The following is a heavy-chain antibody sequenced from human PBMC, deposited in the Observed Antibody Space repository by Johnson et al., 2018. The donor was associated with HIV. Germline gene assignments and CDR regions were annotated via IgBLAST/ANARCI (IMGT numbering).Heavy chain of an antibody. D-gene: IGHD3-22*01. V-gene: IGHV3-20*04. CDR3: ARYHYYDSRLNDAFDI. Sequence: MHLVESGGGVVQPGGSLRLSCAASGFTFSDYYMSWIRQAPGTGLEWVSGINWNGGSTGYTDSVKGRFTISRDNSKNSLYLQMNSLRAEDTAVYYCARYHYYDSRLNDAFDIWGQGTMVTVSS. CDR1: GFTFSDYY. J-gene: IGHJ3*02. CDR2: INWNGGST.